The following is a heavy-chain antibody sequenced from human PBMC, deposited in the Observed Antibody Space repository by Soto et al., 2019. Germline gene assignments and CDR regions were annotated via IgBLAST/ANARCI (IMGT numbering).Heavy chain of an antibody. Sequence: EVQLVESGGGLVQPGGSLRLSCAASGFTFSTYSMNWARQAPGKGLEWVSYISSSTNTIYYADSVKGRFSISRDNAKNSLYLQMNNLRAGDTAVYFCARDGFGDSYFDYWGQGSLVTVSS. CDR2: ISSSTNTI. CDR3: ARDGFGDSYFDY. J-gene: IGHJ4*02. D-gene: IGHD4-17*01. CDR1: GFTFSTYS. V-gene: IGHV3-48*01.